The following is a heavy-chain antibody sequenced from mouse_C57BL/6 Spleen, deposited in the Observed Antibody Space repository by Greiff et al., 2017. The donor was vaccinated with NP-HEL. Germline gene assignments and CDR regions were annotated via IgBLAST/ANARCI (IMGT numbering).Heavy chain of an antibody. CDR2: IYPGDGDP. CDR3: ARREGYLPFAD. J-gene: IGHJ3*01. V-gene: IGHV1-80*01. Sequence: VQLQQSGAELVKPGASVKISCKASGYAFSSYWMNWVKQRPGKGLEWIGQIYPGDGDPNYNGKFKGKATLTADTSSSTAYMRLSSLASEDSSVYFCARREGYLPFADWGQGTLVTVAA. CDR1: GYAFSSYW.